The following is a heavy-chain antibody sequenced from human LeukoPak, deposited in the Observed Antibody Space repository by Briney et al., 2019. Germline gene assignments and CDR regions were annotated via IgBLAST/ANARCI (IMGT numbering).Heavy chain of an antibody. Sequence: GGSLRLSCAASGFTFSSHWMTWVRQAPGKGLEWVANIKEDGSQTSYVDSVKGRFTISRDNAKNSMFLQMNCLRAEDTAVYYCARGSIPAAGTGDYWGRGTLVTVSS. CDR2: IKEDGSQT. D-gene: IGHD6-13*01. CDR1: GFTFSSHW. CDR3: ARGSIPAAGTGDY. V-gene: IGHV3-7*04. J-gene: IGHJ4*02.